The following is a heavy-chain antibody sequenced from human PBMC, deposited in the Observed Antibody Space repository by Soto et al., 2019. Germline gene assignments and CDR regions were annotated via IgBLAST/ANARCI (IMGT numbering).Heavy chain of an antibody. CDR3: ARDSVGSYGSGSYLYYYYYMDV. D-gene: IGHD3-10*01. J-gene: IGHJ6*03. Sequence: GGSLRLSCAASGFTFSDYYMSWIRQAPGKGLEWVSYISSSGSTIYYADSVKGRFTISRDNAKNSLYLQMNSLRAEDTAVYYCARDSVGSYGSGSYLYYYYYMDVWGKGTTVTVSS. CDR1: GFTFSDYY. CDR2: ISSSGSTI. V-gene: IGHV3-11*01.